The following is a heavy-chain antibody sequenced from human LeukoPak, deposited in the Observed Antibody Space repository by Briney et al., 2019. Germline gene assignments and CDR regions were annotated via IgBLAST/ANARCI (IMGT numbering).Heavy chain of an antibody. CDR1: GYSFTANF. CDR3: ARGVRESVLRGFDP. J-gene: IGHJ5*02. Sequence: ASVKVSCKSSGYSFTANFIHWVRQVPGQGLEWMGWQNPSSDGSYFAQKFQGRVTVTRDTSITTAYLELSRLRSDDTAVYYCARGVRESVLRGFDPWGQGTLVTVSS. V-gene: IGHV1-2*02. D-gene: IGHD3-10*01. CDR2: QNPSSDGS.